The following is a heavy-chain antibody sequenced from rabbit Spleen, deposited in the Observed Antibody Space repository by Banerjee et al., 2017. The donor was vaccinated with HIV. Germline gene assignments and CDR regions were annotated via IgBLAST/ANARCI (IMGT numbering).Heavy chain of an antibody. D-gene: IGHD1-1*01. CDR2: IYTGNGKN. V-gene: IGHV1S45*01. Sequence: QERLVESGGGLVKPGASLTLICTASGFSFSSGYAMSWVRQAPGKGLEWIGFIYTGNGKNYYASWAKGRFTISKTSSTTVTLQVTSLTAADTATYFCTRDDGSGHYIDGYFNLWGPGTLVTVS. J-gene: IGHJ4*01. CDR3: TRDDGSGHYIDGYFNL. CDR1: GFSFSSGYA.